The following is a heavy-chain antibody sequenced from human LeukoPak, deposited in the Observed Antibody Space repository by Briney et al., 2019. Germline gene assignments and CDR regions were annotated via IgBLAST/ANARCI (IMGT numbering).Heavy chain of an antibody. D-gene: IGHD1-26*01. J-gene: IGHJ4*02. Sequence: GGSLRLSCAASGFTFNGYWMSWVRQAPGQGLEWVANIKEDGSAKYYVDSVKGRFIISRDNTKNSLYLQMNSLRIEDTAVYYCVPHLSSRGYSVFHNWGQGTGVTVSS. CDR3: VPHLSSRGYSVFHN. V-gene: IGHV3-7*01. CDR1: GFTFNGYW. CDR2: IKEDGSAK.